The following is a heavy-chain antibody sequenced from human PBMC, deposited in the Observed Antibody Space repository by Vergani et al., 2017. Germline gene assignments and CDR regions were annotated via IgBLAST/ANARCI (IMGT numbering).Heavy chain of an antibody. CDR3: AKDDCSSTSCYGNYYYMDV. CDR2: ISYDGSNK. CDR1: GFTFSNYG. D-gene: IGHD2-2*01. V-gene: IGHV3-30*18. J-gene: IGHJ6*03. Sequence: QVQLVESGGGVVQPGRSLRLSCAASGFTFSNYGMHWVRQAPGKGLEWVAVISYDGSNKYYADSVKGRFTISRDNSKNTLYLQMNSLRAEDTAVYYCAKDDCSSTSCYGNYYYMDVWGKGP.